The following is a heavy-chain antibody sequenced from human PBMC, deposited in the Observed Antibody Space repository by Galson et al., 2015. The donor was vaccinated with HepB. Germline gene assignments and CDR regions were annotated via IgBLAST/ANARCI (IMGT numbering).Heavy chain of an antibody. CDR1: GYTFTSYY. CDR2: INPSGGST. J-gene: IGHJ5*02. V-gene: IGHV1-46*01. D-gene: IGHD4-11*01. CDR3: SLTTGEGGDWFDP. Sequence: SVKVSCKASGYTFTSYYMHWVRQAPGQGLEWMGIINPSGGSTSYAQKFQGRVTMTRDTSTSTVYMELSSLRSEDTAVYYCSLTTGEGGDWFDPWGQGTLVTVSS.